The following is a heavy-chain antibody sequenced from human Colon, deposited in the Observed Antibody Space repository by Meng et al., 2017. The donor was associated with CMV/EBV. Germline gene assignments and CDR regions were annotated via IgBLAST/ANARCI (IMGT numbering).Heavy chain of an antibody. D-gene: IGHD1-1*01. CDR1: GGSIIDNFQ. Sequence: SETLSLTCSVSGGSIIDNFQWGWIRQPPGKGLEWIGNIYHLGGASYNPSLRSRVTMSVNTSKNQFSLKLTSVTAADTAMYYCVRDQVTMISDAGLGYLPLDPWGQGTLVTVSS. CDR3: VRDQVTMISDAGLGYLPLDP. J-gene: IGHJ5*02. V-gene: IGHV4-39*07. CDR2: IYHLGGA.